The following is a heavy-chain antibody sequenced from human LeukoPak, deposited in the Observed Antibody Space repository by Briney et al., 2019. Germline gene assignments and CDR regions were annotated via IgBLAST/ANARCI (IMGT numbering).Heavy chain of an antibody. D-gene: IGHD6-13*01. Sequence: ASVKVSCEASGGTFSSYAISWVRQAPGQGLEWMGGIIPIFGTANYAQKFQGRVTITADESTSTAYMELSSLRSEDTAVYYCARAVWGSSSWPTQYYYYYYMDVWGKGTTVTVSS. CDR1: GGTFSSYA. J-gene: IGHJ6*03. CDR2: IIPIFGTA. V-gene: IGHV1-69*13. CDR3: ARAVWGSSSWPTQYYYYYYMDV.